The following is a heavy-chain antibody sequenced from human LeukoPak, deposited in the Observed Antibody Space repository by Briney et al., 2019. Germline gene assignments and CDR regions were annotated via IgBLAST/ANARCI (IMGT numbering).Heavy chain of an antibody. CDR3: ARDPYGSGSK. CDR2: IYYSGST. J-gene: IGHJ4*02. Sequence: PSETLSLTCTVSGYSISGGYYWGWIRQPPGKGLEWIGSIYYSGSTYYNPSLKSRVTVSVGTSKNQFSLKVTSVTAADTAVYYCARDPYGSGSKWGQGTLVTVSS. V-gene: IGHV4-38-2*02. D-gene: IGHD3-10*01. CDR1: GYSISGGYY.